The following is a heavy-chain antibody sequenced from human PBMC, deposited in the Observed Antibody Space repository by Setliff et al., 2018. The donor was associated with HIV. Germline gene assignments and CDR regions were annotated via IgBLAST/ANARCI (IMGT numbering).Heavy chain of an antibody. V-gene: IGHV3-21*06. CDR1: GGSFSGYY. D-gene: IGHD2-21*02. CDR2: ISIGSGGAI. CDR3: MRWGLPYAIDY. J-gene: IGHJ4*02. Sequence: ETLSLTCAVYGGSFSGYYWSWVRQAPGRGLEWVSSISIGSGGAIDYADSVQGRFTISRDNAKNSLYLQLNSLRVEDTAMYYCMRWGLPYAIDYWGQGMLVTVSS.